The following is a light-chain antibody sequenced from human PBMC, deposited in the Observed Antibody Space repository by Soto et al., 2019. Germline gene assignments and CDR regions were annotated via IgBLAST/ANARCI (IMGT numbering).Light chain of an antibody. CDR2: DAS. CDR1: QTISWY. CDR3: QQYNSYSTWT. V-gene: IGKV1-5*01. J-gene: IGKJ1*01. Sequence: DIQMTQSPSTLSASVGDRVTITCRASQTISWYLAWYQQKAGQAPKVLIFDASTLESGVPSRFSGSGSGTEFTLTISSLQPADFATYYCQQYNSYSTWTFGQGTKVE.